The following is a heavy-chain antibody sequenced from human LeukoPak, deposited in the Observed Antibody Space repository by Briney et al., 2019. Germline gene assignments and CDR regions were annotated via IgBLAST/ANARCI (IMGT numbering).Heavy chain of an antibody. CDR2: IVPDGSEK. CDR3: ARDDGFSCFSY. CDR1: GFTFSDFW. Sequence: GGSLRLSCAASGFTFSDFWINWVRRAPGKGLEWVASIVPDGSEKYYVDAVKGRFTISRDNAKNSLYLQMNNLRAEDTAIYYCARDDGFSCFSYWGQGTLVLVTS. J-gene: IGHJ4*02. V-gene: IGHV3-7*01. D-gene: IGHD5-24*01.